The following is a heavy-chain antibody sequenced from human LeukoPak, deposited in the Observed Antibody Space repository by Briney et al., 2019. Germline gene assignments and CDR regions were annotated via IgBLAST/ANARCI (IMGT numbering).Heavy chain of an antibody. CDR3: AKMSTAEVCFDY. CDR1: GGSISTSNYY. V-gene: IGHV4-61*05. D-gene: IGHD5-24*01. Sequence: KSSETLSLTCTVSGGSISTSNYYWGWIRQPPGKGLEWIGYISYSGSTYYNPSLKSRVTMSLDTSKNQFSLKLSSVTAADTAVYYCAKMSTAEVCFDYWGQGTLVTVSS. CDR2: ISYSGST. J-gene: IGHJ4*02.